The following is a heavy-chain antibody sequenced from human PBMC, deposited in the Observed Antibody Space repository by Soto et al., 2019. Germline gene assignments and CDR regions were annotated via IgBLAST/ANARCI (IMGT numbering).Heavy chain of an antibody. V-gene: IGHV1-3*01. CDR1: GYTFTRYG. D-gene: IGHD6-19*01. Sequence: ASVKVSCKASGYTFTRYGMNWVRQAPGQRLEWMGWINAGNGNTKYSQKFQGRVTITRDTSASTAYMELSSLRSEDTAVYYCARGVAGPLHWFDPWGQGTLVTVS. J-gene: IGHJ5*02. CDR2: INAGNGNT. CDR3: ARGVAGPLHWFDP.